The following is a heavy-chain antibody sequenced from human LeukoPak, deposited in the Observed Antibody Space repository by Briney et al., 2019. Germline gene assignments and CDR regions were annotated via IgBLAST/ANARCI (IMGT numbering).Heavy chain of an antibody. D-gene: IGHD2-21*01. Sequence: SETLSLTCAVYGGSFSGYYWSWIRQPPGKGLEWIGEINHSGSTNYNPSLKSRVTISVDTSKNQFSLKLSSVTAADTAVYYCTSLGGDGERNFDYWGQGTLVTVSS. CDR1: GGSFSGYY. J-gene: IGHJ4*02. CDR2: INHSGST. CDR3: TSLGGDGERNFDY. V-gene: IGHV4-34*01.